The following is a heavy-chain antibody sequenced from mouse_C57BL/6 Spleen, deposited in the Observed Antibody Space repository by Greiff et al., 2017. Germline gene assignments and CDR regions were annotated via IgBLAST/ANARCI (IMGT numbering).Heavy chain of an antibody. CDR1: GYAFSSYW. Sequence: QVQLQQSGAELVKPGASVKLSCKASGYAFSSYWMNWVKQRPGKGLEWIGPLYPGAGYTTYNGKFQGQATLTAYKSSSTAYMQLSILTSEDSAVYFCSRMGWDEVITTVVDGYFDVWGTGTTVTVSS. J-gene: IGHJ1*03. CDR3: SRMGWDEVITTVVDGYFDV. V-gene: IGHV1-80*01. D-gene: IGHD1-1*01. CDR2: LYPGAGYT.